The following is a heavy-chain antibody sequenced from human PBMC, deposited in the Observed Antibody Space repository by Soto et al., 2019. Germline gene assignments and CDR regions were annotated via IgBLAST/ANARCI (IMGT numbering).Heavy chain of an antibody. Sequence: QVQLVQSGAEVKNPGSSVKVSCMASGGTFSSYAISWVRQAPGQGLEWMGGIIPIFGTANYAQKFQGRVTITADESTSTAYMELSSLRSEDTAVYYCARGRTKYYDFWSGYRGGNWFDPWGQGTLVTVSS. CDR2: IIPIFGTA. V-gene: IGHV1-69*12. D-gene: IGHD3-3*01. CDR3: ARGRTKYYDFWSGYRGGNWFDP. J-gene: IGHJ5*02. CDR1: GGTFSSYA.